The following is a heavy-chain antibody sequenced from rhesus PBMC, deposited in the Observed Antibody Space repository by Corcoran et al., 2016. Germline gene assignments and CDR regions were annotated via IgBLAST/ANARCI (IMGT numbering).Heavy chain of an antibody. D-gene: IGHD4-23*01. CDR3: ARGPYSNLDC. Sequence: QVTLKESGPALVKPTQTLTLTCTFSGFSLTTSGMVVGWIRQPPGKALEWLALIYWDDDKRYSKSLKSRLTIAKETSKNQVVLTMTNMDPVDTATYYCARGPYSNLDCWGQGVLVTVSS. CDR1: GFSLTTSGMV. J-gene: IGHJ4*01. V-gene: IGHV2-174*01. CDR2: IYWDDDK.